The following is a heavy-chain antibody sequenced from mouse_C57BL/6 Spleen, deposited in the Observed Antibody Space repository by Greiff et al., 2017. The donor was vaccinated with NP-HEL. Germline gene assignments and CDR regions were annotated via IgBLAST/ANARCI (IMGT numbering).Heavy chain of an antibody. CDR2: IDPSDSYT. D-gene: IGHD1-1*01. V-gene: IGHV1-69*01. J-gene: IGHJ1*03. Sequence: QVQLKQPGAELVMPGASVKLSCKASGYTFTSYWMHWVKQRPGQGLEWIGEIDPSDSYTNYNQKFKGKSTLTVDKYSSTAYMQLSSLTSEDSAVYYCARGHDGSSPWYFDVWGTGTTVTVSS. CDR1: GYTFTSYW. CDR3: ARGHDGSSPWYFDV.